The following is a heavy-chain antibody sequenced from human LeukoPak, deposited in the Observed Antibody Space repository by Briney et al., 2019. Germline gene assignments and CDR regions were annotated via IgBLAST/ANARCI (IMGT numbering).Heavy chain of an antibody. D-gene: IGHD5-12*01. CDR1: GFSFSSYA. J-gene: IGHJ4*02. Sequence: GSLRLSCAASGFSFSSYAMHWVRQTPGKGLEWIGSIYHSGSTYYNPSLKSRVTISVDTSKNQFSLKLSSVTAADTAVYYCASGYSGYGINFDYWGQGTLVTVSS. CDR2: IYHSGST. V-gene: IGHV4-38-2*01. CDR3: ASGYSGYGINFDY.